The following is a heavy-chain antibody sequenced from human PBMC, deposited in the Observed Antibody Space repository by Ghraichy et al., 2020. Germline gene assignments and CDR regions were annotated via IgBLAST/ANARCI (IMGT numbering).Heavy chain of an antibody. Sequence: SETLALTCTVSGYSISSGYFWGWVRQPPGKGLEWIGSFLHTGNTFYNPSLKSRVTISLDTSKNMFSLRLTSVTAADTAVYYCTRISAYWGQGILVTVSS. V-gene: IGHV4-38-2*02. CDR3: TRISAY. CDR2: FLHTGNT. J-gene: IGHJ4*02. CDR1: GYSISSGYF.